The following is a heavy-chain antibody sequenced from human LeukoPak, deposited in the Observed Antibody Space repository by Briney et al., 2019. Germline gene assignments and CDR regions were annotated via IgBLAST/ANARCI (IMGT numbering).Heavy chain of an antibody. J-gene: IGHJ5*02. Sequence: SETLSLTCTVSGASINSGNYYWSWIRQPAGKGLEWVGRIFTSGSTTYNPSLKSRLTISVDTSKKQFSLKLNSVTAADTAVYYCARLATLSTIAARGRSWFDPWGQGTLVTVSS. CDR1: GASINSGNYY. CDR2: IFTSGST. V-gene: IGHV4-61*02. CDR3: ARLATLSTIAARGRSWFDP. D-gene: IGHD6-6*01.